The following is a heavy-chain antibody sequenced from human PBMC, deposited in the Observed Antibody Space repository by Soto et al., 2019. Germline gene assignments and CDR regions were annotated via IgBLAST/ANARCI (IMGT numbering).Heavy chain of an antibody. CDR3: ARDGYSSGWYRFAY. Sequence: SETLSLTCAVSGGSISSSNWWRWVRQPPGKGLEWIGEIYHSGSTNYNPSLKSRVTISVDKSKNQFSLKLSSVTAADTAVYYCARDGYSSGWYRFAYWGQGTLVTVSS. CDR1: GGSISSSNW. D-gene: IGHD6-19*01. V-gene: IGHV4-4*02. J-gene: IGHJ4*02. CDR2: IYHSGST.